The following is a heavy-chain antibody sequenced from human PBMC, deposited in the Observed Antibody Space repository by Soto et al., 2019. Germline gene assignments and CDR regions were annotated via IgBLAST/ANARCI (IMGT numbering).Heavy chain of an antibody. CDR1: GGTIDSGAYY. D-gene: IGHD2-21*01. J-gene: IGHJ4*02. V-gene: IGHV4-31*02. CDR3: ARGPHPPSDSYLHPCFDY. Sequence: QVQLQESGPGLVKPSQTLSLTCTVSGGTIDSGAYYWSWIRQHPGKGLEWIGYIYYSGNTFYNPSLRSRVTISLGTSNNQFSLKMGSVTAADTAVYYCARGPHPPSDSYLHPCFDYWGQGTLVTVSS. CDR2: IYYSGNT.